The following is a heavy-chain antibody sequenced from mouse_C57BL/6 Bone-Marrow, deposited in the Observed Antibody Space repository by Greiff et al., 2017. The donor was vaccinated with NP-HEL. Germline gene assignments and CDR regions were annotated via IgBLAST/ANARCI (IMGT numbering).Heavy chain of an antibody. J-gene: IGHJ3*01. Sequence: EVKLQESGPGLVKPSQSLSLTCSVTGYSITSGYYWNWIRQFPGNKLEWMGYISYDGSNNYNPSLKNRIPITRDTSKNQFFLKLNSVTTEDTATYYCARLPLAYWGQGTLVTVSA. V-gene: IGHV3-6*01. CDR1: GYSITSGYY. CDR2: ISYDGSN. CDR3: ARLPLAY.